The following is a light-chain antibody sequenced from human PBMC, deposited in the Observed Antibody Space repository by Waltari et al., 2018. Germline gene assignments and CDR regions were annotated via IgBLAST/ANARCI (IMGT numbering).Light chain of an antibody. CDR3: QAWGSSTVL. V-gene: IGLV3-1*01. CDR1: TLGDKF. Sequence: SYELTQPPSVSVSPGQTASVSCSGDTLGDKFVSWYQQKPGQSPVVVIYQDARRPPGIPERFSASSSGNTATLTSSESQAMDEADYHCQAWGSSTVLFGGGTKLTVL. CDR2: QDA. J-gene: IGLJ2*01.